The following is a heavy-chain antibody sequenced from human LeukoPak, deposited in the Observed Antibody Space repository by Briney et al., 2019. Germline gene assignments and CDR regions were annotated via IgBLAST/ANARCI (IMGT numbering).Heavy chain of an antibody. CDR3: ARVTRVYYDILTGSFGYFDY. CDR1: GYTFTGYY. D-gene: IGHD3-9*01. Sequence: ASVKVSYKASGYTFTGYYMHWVRQAAGQGLEWMGWINPNSGSTNYAQKFQGRVTMTRDTSISTAYMELSRLRSDDTAVYYCARVTRVYYDILTGSFGYFDYWGQGTLVTVSS. V-gene: IGHV1-2*02. J-gene: IGHJ4*02. CDR2: INPNSGST.